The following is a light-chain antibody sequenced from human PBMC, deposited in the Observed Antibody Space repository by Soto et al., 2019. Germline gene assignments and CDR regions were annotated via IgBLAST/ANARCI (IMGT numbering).Light chain of an antibody. CDR2: EVN. J-gene: IGLJ2*01. Sequence: QSALTQPPSASGSPGQSVTISCTGTSSDVGDYDYVSWYQQHPGKAPKLLIFEVNKRPSGVPNRFSGSKSGNTASLTDSGLQAEDEAHYYGTSYAGHDTPFLFGGGTKLTVL. CDR1: SSDVGDYDY. CDR3: TSYAGHDTPFL. V-gene: IGLV2-8*01.